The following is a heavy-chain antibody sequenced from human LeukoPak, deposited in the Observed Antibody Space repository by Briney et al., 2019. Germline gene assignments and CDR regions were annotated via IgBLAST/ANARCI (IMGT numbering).Heavy chain of an antibody. CDR1: GGSISSSSYY. CDR3: ASLSMIRGVIYY. D-gene: IGHD3-10*01. V-gene: IGHV4-39*07. J-gene: IGHJ4*02. CDR2: IYYSGST. Sequence: SETLSLTCTVSGGSISSSSYYWGWIRQPPGKGLEWFGSIYYSGSTYYNPSLKSRITISLDTSKSQFSLKLTSVTAADTAVYYCASLSMIRGVIYYWGQGTLVTVSS.